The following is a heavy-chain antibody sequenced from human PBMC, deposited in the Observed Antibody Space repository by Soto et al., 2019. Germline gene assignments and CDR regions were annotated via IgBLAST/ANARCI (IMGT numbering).Heavy chain of an antibody. CDR3: ARGLNYGDYEFGVPNYYYYYYMDV. V-gene: IGHV3-66*01. J-gene: IGHJ6*03. CDR1: GFTVSSNY. CDR2: IYSGGST. D-gene: IGHD4-17*01. Sequence: GGSLRLSCAASGFTVSSNYMSWVRQAPGKGLEWVSVIYSGGSTYYADSVKGRFTISRDNSKNTLYLQMNSLRAEDTAVYYCARGLNYGDYEFGVPNYYYYYYMDVWGKGTTVTVSS.